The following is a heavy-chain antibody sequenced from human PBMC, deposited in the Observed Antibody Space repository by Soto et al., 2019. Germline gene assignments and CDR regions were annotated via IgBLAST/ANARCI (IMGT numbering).Heavy chain of an antibody. Sequence: ASVKVSCKASGYSFTGYYMHWVRQAPGQGLEWMGWINPNSGVTNYAQKFQGWVTMTGDTSISTAYMELSRLRSDDTAVYYCARLGNWNSDYWGQGTLVTVSS. CDR2: INPNSGVT. J-gene: IGHJ4*02. CDR3: ARLGNWNSDY. D-gene: IGHD1-1*01. CDR1: GYSFTGYY. V-gene: IGHV1-2*04.